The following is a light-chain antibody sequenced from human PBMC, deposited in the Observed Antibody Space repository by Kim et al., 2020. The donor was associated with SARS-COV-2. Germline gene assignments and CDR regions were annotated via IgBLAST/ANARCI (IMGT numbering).Light chain of an antibody. CDR1: SSNIGNNY. V-gene: IGLV1-51*01. CDR2: DSN. J-gene: IGLJ2*01. CDR3: GTWDSSLSAGV. Sequence: QSALTQPPSVSAAPGQKVTISCSGSSSNIGNNYVSWYQQLPGTAPKLLIYDSNKRPSGIPDRFSGSKSGTSATLGITGLQTGDEADYYCGTWDSSLSAGVFGGGTQLTDL.